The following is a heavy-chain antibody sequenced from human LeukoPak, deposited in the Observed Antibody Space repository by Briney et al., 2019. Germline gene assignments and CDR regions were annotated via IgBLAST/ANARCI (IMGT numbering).Heavy chain of an antibody. CDR3: ARDYGGKVY. CDR2: ISSSCSYI. Sequence: GGSLRLSYAPSGFTFSSYSMNWVRRAPGKGLEWVSSISSSCSYIYYADSVKGRFTISRDNAKNSLYLQMNSLRAEDTAVYYCARDYGGKVYWGQGTLVTVSS. J-gene: IGHJ4*02. D-gene: IGHD4-23*01. CDR1: GFTFSSYS. V-gene: IGHV3-21*01.